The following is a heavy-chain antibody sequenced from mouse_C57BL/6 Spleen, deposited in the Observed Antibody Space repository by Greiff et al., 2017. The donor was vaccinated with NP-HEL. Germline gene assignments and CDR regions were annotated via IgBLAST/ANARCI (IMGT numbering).Heavy chain of an antibody. CDR3: ARGNDYDGIFAY. D-gene: IGHD2-4*01. V-gene: IGHV5-16*01. Sequence: EVKLMESEGGLVQPGSSMKLSCTASGFTFSDYYMAWVRQVPEKGLEWVANINYDGSSTYYLDSLKSRFIISRDNAKNILYLQMSSLKSEDTATYYCARGNDYDGIFAYWGQGTLVTVSA. J-gene: IGHJ3*01. CDR2: INYDGSST. CDR1: GFTFSDYY.